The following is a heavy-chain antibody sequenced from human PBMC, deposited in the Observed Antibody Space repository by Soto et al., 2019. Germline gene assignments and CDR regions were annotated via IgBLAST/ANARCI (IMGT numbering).Heavy chain of an antibody. D-gene: IGHD6-19*01. CDR1: GFTFSSYA. Sequence: QVQLVESGGGVVQPGRSLRLSCTASGFTFSSYAMHWVRQAPGKGLEWVAVISYDGSNKYYADSVKGRFTISRDNPKNTMYLQMNSLRVEDTAVYYCARPYSSGWYGDLDYWGQGTLVTVSS. J-gene: IGHJ4*02. CDR3: ARPYSSGWYGDLDY. V-gene: IGHV3-30-3*01. CDR2: ISYDGSNK.